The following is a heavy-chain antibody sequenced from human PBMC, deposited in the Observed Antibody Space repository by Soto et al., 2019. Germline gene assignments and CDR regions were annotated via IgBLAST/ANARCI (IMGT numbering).Heavy chain of an antibody. D-gene: IGHD3-10*01. CDR1: GGTFSSYA. CDR3: ARLGSGSGYYYYGMDV. J-gene: IGHJ6*02. Sequence: SVKVSCKASGGTFSSYAISWVRQAPGQGLEWMGGIIPIFGTANYAQKIQGRVTITADESTSTAYMKLSNLRSEDMAVYFFARLGSGSGYYYYGMDVWGQGTTVTVSS. V-gene: IGHV1-69*13. CDR2: IIPIFGTA.